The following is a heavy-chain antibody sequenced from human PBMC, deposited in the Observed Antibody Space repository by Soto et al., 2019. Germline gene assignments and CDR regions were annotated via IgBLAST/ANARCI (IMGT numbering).Heavy chain of an antibody. CDR3: ARGTTLRKGGDFDY. V-gene: IGHV4-34*01. CDR1: GGSFSGYY. CDR2: INHSGST. Sequence: SETLSLTCAVYGGSFSGYYWSWIRQPPGKGLEWIGEINHSGSTNYNPSLKSRVTISVDTSKNQFSLKLSSVTAADTAVYYCARGTTLRKGGDFDYWGQGTLVTVS. D-gene: IGHD3-16*01. J-gene: IGHJ4*02.